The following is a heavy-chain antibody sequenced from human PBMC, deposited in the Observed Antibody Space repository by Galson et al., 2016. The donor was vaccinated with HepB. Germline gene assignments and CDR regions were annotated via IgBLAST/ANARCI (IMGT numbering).Heavy chain of an antibody. J-gene: IGHJ5*01. Sequence: SVKVSCKASGDTFTSHAMNWVRQAPGQGLEWMGWINTNFGNPTYAQGFTERFVFSWDTSVTTAYLQISSLKAEDTAVYYCARDSPVGTGTNWFDSWGQGTLVTVSS. D-gene: IGHD6-13*01. V-gene: IGHV7-4-1*02. CDR2: INTNFGNP. CDR3: ARDSPVGTGTNWFDS. CDR1: GDTFTSHA.